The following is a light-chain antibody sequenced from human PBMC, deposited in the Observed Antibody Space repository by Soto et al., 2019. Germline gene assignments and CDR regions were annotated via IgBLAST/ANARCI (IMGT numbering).Light chain of an antibody. Sequence: SALTHPASRSGSAGQSITISCTGTSSDIGAYDYVSWFQQHPGKAPKLMISEVNNRPSGVPTRFSGSKSGNTAHLTISGXQVEDEAEYFCFSFTSTCTHVFGTGTKVT. CDR3: FSFTSTCTHV. V-gene: IGLV2-14*01. J-gene: IGLJ1*01. CDR2: EVN. CDR1: SSDIGAYDY.